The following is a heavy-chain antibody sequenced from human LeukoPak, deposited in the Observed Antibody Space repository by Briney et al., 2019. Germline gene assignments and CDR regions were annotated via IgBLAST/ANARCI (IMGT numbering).Heavy chain of an antibody. Sequence: GGSLRLSCAASGFTFSTYNMNWVRQAPGRGLEWVSFVSGGSDTIYYADSVKGRFTISRDNAKNSLYLQMNSLRAEDTAVYYCARGRRIAAAGLYYFDYWGQGTLVTVSS. D-gene: IGHD6-13*01. V-gene: IGHV3-48*04. CDR1: GFTFSTYN. CDR2: VSGGSDTI. J-gene: IGHJ4*02. CDR3: ARGRRIAAAGLYYFDY.